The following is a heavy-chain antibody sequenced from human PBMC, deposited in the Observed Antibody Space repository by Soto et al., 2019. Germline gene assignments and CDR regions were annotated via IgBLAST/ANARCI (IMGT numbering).Heavy chain of an antibody. V-gene: IGHV1-46*03. J-gene: IGHJ6*02. CDR1: GYSFTSYY. CDR2: INPSGGST. Sequence: ASVKVSCKAIGYSFTSYYMHWVRQAPGQGLEWMGIINPSGGSTSYAQKFQGRVTMTRDTSTSTVYMELSSLRSEDTAVYYCARRINSYDTGLDYYYFMDVWGQGTTVTVSS. D-gene: IGHD5-18*01. CDR3: ARRINSYDTGLDYYYFMDV.